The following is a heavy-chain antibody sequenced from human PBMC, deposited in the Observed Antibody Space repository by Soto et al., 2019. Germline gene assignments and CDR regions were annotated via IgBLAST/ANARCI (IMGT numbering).Heavy chain of an antibody. Sequence: ASVKVSCKASGGTFSSYAISWVRQAPGQGLEWMGGIIPIFGTANYAQKFQGRVTMTADTSTSTVYMELRSLRSDDTAVYYCAREMWTRSGPQNFFDYWGQGALVTVSS. CDR1: GGTFSSYA. V-gene: IGHV1-69*06. CDR2: IIPIFGTA. D-gene: IGHD6-25*01. J-gene: IGHJ4*02. CDR3: AREMWTRSGPQNFFDY.